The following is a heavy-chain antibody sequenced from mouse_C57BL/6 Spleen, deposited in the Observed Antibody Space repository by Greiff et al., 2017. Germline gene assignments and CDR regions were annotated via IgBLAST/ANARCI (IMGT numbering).Heavy chain of an antibody. D-gene: IGHD2-3*01. V-gene: IGHV1-15*01. CDR3: TSPYERGYAMDY. J-gene: IGHJ4*01. CDR1: GYTFTDYE. Sequence: VQLQQSGAELVRPGASVTLSCKASGYTFTDYEMHWVKQTPVHGLEWIGAIDPETGGPAYNQKFKGKAILTADKSSSTAYMELRSLTSEDSAVYYCTSPYERGYAMDYWGQGTSVTVSS. CDR2: IDPETGGP.